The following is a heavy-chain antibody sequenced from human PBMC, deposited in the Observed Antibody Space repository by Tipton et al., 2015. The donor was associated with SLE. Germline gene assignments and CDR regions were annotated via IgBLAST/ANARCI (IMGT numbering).Heavy chain of an antibody. CDR2: INHSGST. D-gene: IGHD3-10*01. CDR1: GGSFSGYS. J-gene: IGHJ3*02. CDR3: ARGRKPIWFGDLGAFDI. V-gene: IGHV4-34*01. Sequence: TLSLTCAVYGGSFSGYSWSWIRQPPGKGLESIGEINHSGSTNYNPSLKIRVTVSVDTSKNQFSPQLSSVTAADTAVYYCARGRKPIWFGDLGAFDIWGQGTMVTVSS.